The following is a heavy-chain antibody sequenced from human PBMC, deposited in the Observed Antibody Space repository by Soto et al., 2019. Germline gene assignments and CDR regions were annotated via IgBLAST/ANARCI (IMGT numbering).Heavy chain of an antibody. J-gene: IGHJ5*02. CDR2: IIPIFGTA. CDR1: GGTFSSYA. D-gene: IGHD6-6*01. V-gene: IGHV1-69*13. Sequence: GASVKVSCKASGGTFSSYAISWVRQAPGQGLEWMGGIIPIFGTANYAQKFQGRVTITADESTGTAYMELSSLRSEDTAVYYCARDIGSSIAAQTWGQGTLVTVSS. CDR3: ARDIGSSIAAQT.